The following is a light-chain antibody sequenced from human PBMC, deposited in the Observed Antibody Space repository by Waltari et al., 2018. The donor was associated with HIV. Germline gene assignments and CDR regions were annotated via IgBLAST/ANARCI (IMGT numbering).Light chain of an antibody. CDR1: SSNIGINS. CDR3: AAWDDSLNGFV. V-gene: IGLV1-44*01. J-gene: IGLJ1*01. CDR2: TNN. Sequence: QSVLTQPPSASGTPGQRVTISCSGSSSNIGINSVHWYQQLPGAAPTLLIYTNNQRPSGVPDRFSGSKSGTPASLAISGLQSEDEADYYCAAWDDSLNGFVFGAGTKVTVL.